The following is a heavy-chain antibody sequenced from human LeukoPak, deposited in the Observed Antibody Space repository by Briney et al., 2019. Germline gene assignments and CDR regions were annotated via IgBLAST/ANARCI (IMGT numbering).Heavy chain of an antibody. D-gene: IGHD4-17*01. CDR2: IFYTGYT. Sequence: WETLSLTCTVSGGSIRSSYYYWVWIRQFPGKELEWMGNIFYTGYTHYNPSLSSRVTMSLDTSKNQFSLSLPSVTAADTAAYFCASDGAAVTSDSWGQGTLVTVTS. CDR3: ASDGAAVTSDS. CDR1: GGSIRSSYYY. V-gene: IGHV4-39*07. J-gene: IGHJ5*01.